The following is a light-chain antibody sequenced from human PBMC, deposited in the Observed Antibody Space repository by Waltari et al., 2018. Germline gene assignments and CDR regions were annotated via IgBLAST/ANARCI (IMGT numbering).Light chain of an antibody. CDR3: AVWDDILTAWV. CDR2: RVN. V-gene: IGLV1-47*01. CDR1: SYHIGRSH. Sequence: QSVLPQPPSVSGTPGQRVTISCSRSSYHIGRSHASWYQHFPGTAPKLLIDRVNQRPSGFPDRFSGSRSGTSASLAIGALRSVDEADYYCAVWDDILTAWVFGGGTKLTVL. J-gene: IGLJ3*02.